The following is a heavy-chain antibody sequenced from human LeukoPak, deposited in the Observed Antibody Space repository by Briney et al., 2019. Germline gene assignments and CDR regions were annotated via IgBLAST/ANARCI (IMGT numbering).Heavy chain of an antibody. CDR3: ARDRGGTGDFDY. D-gene: IGHD1-1*01. J-gene: IGHJ4*02. V-gene: IGHV1-3*01. CDR2: INVGNGDT. Sequence: ASVKVSCKASGYIFTSYVMHWVRRAPGQRLEWMGWINVGNGDTKYSQKFQGRVTIARDTSASTAYMELSSLRSEDTAVYYCARDRGGTGDFDYWGQGTLVTVSS. CDR1: GYIFTSYV.